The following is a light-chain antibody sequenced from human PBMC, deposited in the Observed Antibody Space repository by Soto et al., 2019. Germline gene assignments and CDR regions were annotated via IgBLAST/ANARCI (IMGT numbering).Light chain of an antibody. J-gene: IGLJ1*01. V-gene: IGLV2-11*01. CDR2: DVS. CDR3: CSSADSYTFI. Sequence: QSALTQPRSVSGSPGQSVTISCTGTSSDVGGSDHVSWYQLHPDKAPKLLIYDVSKRPSGVPGRFSGSKSGNTASLTISGLQAEDGTDYYCCSSADSYTFIFGTGTQLTVL. CDR1: SSDVGGSDH.